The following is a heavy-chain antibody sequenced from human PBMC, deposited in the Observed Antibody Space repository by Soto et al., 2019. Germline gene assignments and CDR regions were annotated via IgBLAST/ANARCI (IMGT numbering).Heavy chain of an antibody. D-gene: IGHD2-15*01. CDR2: IRSKAYGGTT. V-gene: IGHV3-49*03. J-gene: IGHJ4*02. CDR1: GFTFGDYA. CDR3: TRFYCRGGGCLRHYFDF. Sequence: GGSLRLSCTASGFTFGDYAMSWFRQAPGKGLEWVGFIRSKAYGGTTEYAASVKGRFTISRDDSKSIAYLQMNSLKTEDTAVYYCTRFYCRGGGCLRHYFDFWGQGTPVTVSS.